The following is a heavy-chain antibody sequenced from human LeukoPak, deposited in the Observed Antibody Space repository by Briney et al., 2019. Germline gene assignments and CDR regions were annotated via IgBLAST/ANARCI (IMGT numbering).Heavy chain of an antibody. CDR2: IFGSGGSP. CDR3: GKTTVGYSSGQKPAWPVDY. Sequence: GGSLRLSCEASGFTFGSHAMYWVRQAPGKGLEWVAGIFGSGGSPHYADSVKGRFIISRDNPRNTVYLQINSLRDEGTAVYYCGKTTVGYSSGQKPAWPVDYWGQGTLVTVSS. D-gene: IGHD5-18*01. V-gene: IGHV3-23*01. J-gene: IGHJ4*02. CDR1: GFTFGSHA.